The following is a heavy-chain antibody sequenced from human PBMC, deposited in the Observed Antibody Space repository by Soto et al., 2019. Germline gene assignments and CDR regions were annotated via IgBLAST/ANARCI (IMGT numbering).Heavy chain of an antibody. CDR1: GFTFSSYA. V-gene: IGHV3-23*01. J-gene: IGHJ6*02. D-gene: IGHD3-3*01. CDR3: AKESPYDFWSGPQPYYGMDV. Sequence: GGSLRLSCAASGFTFSSYAMSWVRQAPGKGLEWVSAISGSGGSTYYADSVKGRFTISRDNSKNTLYLQMNSLRAEDTAVYYCAKESPYDFWSGPQPYYGMDVWGQGTTGTVSS. CDR2: ISGSGGST.